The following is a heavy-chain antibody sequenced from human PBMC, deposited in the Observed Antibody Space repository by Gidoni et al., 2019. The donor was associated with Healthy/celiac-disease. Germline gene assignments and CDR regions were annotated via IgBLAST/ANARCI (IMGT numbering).Heavy chain of an antibody. J-gene: IGHJ1*01. CDR3: ARVCRPYSSSWVLRVFQH. D-gene: IGHD6-13*01. Sequence: QVQLVQSGAEVKKPGASVTVSCKASGYTFTSYDINWVRQATGQGLEWMGWMNPNSGNTGYAQKFQGRVTMTRNTSISTAYMELSSLRSEDTAVYYCARVCRPYSSSWVLRVFQHWGQGTLVTVSS. V-gene: IGHV1-8*01. CDR2: MNPNSGNT. CDR1: GYTFTSYD.